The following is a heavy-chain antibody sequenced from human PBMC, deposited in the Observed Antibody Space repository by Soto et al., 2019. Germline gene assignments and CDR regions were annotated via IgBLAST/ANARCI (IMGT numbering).Heavy chain of an antibody. D-gene: IGHD2-21*01. CDR1: GFTFSSYS. V-gene: IGHV3-48*02. CDR3: VRDSDAVADMTHGDF. Sequence: GGSLRLSCSASGFTFSSYSMNWFRQAPGKGLEWDSYIGSRGAIYYADSVKGRFTISRDTAKNILYLQMNSLRDEDTAVYFCVRDSDAVADMTHGDFWGRGTLVTVSS. J-gene: IGHJ4*02. CDR2: IGSRGAI.